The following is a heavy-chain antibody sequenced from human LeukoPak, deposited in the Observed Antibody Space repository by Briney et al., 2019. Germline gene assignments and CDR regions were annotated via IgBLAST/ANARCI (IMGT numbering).Heavy chain of an antibody. V-gene: IGHV3-30*04. CDR1: GFTFNSYA. J-gene: IGHJ4*02. CDR3: ARDQLAYSGYDTLFDY. CDR2: ISYDGSNK. D-gene: IGHD5-12*01. Sequence: GRSLRLSCAASGFTFNSYAIHWVRQAPGKGLEWVAVISYDGSNKYYADSVKGLFTISRDNSKNTLYLQLNSLRPEDTAVYYCARDQLAYSGYDTLFDYWGQGTLVTVSS.